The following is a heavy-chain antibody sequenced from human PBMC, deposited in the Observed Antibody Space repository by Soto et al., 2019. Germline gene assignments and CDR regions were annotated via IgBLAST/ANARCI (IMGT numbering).Heavy chain of an antibody. CDR1: GVSFSEYY. J-gene: IGHJ5*02. D-gene: IGHD5-18*01. Sequence: SETLSLTCAVYGVSFSEYYWSWIRQPPGKGLEWIGEINHSGSTNYNVSLRSRVTISVDTSKNQFSLKLRSVTAADTAIYYCAGFFGYKYGRVDHWGRGTQVTVS. CDR3: AGFFGYKYGRVDH. CDR2: INHSGST. V-gene: IGHV4-34*01.